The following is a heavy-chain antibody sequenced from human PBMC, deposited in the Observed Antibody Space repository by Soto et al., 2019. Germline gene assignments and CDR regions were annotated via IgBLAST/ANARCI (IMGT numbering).Heavy chain of an antibody. CDR3: ASPTTFFRDAFDI. CDR2: ISSSSSYI. D-gene: IGHD1-26*01. CDR1: GFTFSSYS. V-gene: IGHV3-21*01. Sequence: GGSLRLSCAASGFTFSSYSMNWVRQAPGKGLEWVSSISSSSSYIYYADSVKGRFTISRDNAKNSLYLQMNSLRAEDTAVYYCASPTTFFRDAFDIWGQGTMVTVSS. J-gene: IGHJ3*02.